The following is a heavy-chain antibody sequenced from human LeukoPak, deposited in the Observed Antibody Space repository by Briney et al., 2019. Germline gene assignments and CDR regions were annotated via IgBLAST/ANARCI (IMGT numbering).Heavy chain of an antibody. CDR1: GGPFRNYC. J-gene: IGHJ4*02. CDR2: INHSGST. D-gene: IGHD3-22*01. V-gene: IGHV4-34*01. Sequence: SETLSLTSAVYGGPFRNYCWSWIRQPPGKGLEWIGEINHSGSTKYNPSLKSRVTISVDRSKNQFSLKLSYVTAADTAAYYCARGPDFYDSSGYYPIWGQGTLVTVSS. CDR3: ARGPDFYDSSGYYPI.